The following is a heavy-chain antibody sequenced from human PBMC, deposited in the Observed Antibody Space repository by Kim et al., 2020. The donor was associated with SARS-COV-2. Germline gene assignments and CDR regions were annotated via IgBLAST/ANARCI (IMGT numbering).Heavy chain of an antibody. D-gene: IGHD3-22*01. CDR1: GGSISSYY. CDR3: ARGRSEGSYYYAS. Sequence: SETLSLTCTVSGGSISSYYWSWIRQPPGKGLEWIWYISYSGSTNYNPSLKSRVTISVHTSKNQFSLKLSSVTAADTAVYYCARGRSEGSYYYASWGQGTLVTASS. V-gene: IGHV4-59*01. CDR2: ISYSGST. J-gene: IGHJ5*02.